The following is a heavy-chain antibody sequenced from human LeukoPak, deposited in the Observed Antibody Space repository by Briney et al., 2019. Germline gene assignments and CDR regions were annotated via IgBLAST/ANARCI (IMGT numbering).Heavy chain of an antibody. CDR2: IFYSGST. CDR1: GGSISSYY. CDR3: ARVRSTGWSHDAFDI. D-gene: IGHD6-19*01. Sequence: SETLSLTCTVSGGSISSYYWSWIRQPPGKGLEWIAYIFYSGSTNYNPSLKSRVTFSVDTPKNQFSLKLSSVTAADTAVYFCARVRSTGWSHDAFDIWGQGTMVTVSS. V-gene: IGHV4-59*01. J-gene: IGHJ3*02.